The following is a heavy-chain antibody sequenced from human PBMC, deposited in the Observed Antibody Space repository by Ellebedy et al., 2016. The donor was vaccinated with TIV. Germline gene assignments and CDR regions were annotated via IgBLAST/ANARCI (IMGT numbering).Heavy chain of an antibody. D-gene: IGHD6-13*01. CDR2: FDPEDGET. CDR3: ARVAAAGTVYGY. V-gene: IGHV1-24*01. Sequence: AASVKVSCKVSGYTLTELSMHWVRQDPGKGREWMGGFDPEDGETIYAQKFQGRVTMTEDTSTDTAYMEMSSLRSEDTAVYYCARVAAAGTVYGYWGQGTLVTVSS. J-gene: IGHJ4*02. CDR1: GYTLTELS.